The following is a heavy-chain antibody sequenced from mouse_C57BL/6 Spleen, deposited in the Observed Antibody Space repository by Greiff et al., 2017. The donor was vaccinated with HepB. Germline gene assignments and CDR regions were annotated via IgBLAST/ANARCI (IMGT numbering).Heavy chain of an antibody. Sequence: VQLQQSGPELVKPGASVKIPCKASGYTFTDYNMDWVKQSHGKSLEWIGDINPNNGCTIYNQKFKGKATLTVDKSSSTAYMELRSLTSEDTAVYYCARVITTAYYFDYWGQGTTLTVSS. CDR2: INPNNGCT. V-gene: IGHV1-18*01. CDR1: GYTFTDYN. D-gene: IGHD1-1*01. CDR3: ARVITTAYYFDY. J-gene: IGHJ2*01.